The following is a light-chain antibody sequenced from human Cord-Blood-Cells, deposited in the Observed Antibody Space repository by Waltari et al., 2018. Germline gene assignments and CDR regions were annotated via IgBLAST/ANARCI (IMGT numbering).Light chain of an antibody. CDR1: QSVLYSSNNKNY. CDR3: QQYYSTPLT. J-gene: IGKJ4*01. V-gene: IGKV4-1*01. Sequence: DIVMTQSPDSLAVSLGERATINCKSSQSVLYSSNNKNYLAWYQQKPGQPPKLLIYWASTRESGVPDRFNGSGSVTDFTLTISSLQAEDVAVYYCQQYYSTPLTFGGGTKVEIK. CDR2: WAS.